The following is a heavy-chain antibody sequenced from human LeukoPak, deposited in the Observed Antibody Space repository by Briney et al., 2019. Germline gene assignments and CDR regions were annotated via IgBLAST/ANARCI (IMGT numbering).Heavy chain of an antibody. V-gene: IGHV3-23*01. J-gene: IGHJ4*02. CDR1: GFTFSSYA. D-gene: IGHD6-19*01. CDR2: ISAAGGIT. CDR3: ARLRAGDYFDY. Sequence: GGSLRLSCAASGFTFSSYAMSWVRQAPEKGLEWVSTISAAGGITYYADSVKGRFTISRDNSKNTLYLQMNSLRAEDTAVYYCARLRAGDYFDYWGQGTLVTVSS.